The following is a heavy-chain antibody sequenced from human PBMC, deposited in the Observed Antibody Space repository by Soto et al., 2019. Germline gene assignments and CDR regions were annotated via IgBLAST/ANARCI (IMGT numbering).Heavy chain of an antibody. CDR2: IYYSGST. J-gene: IGHJ6*02. D-gene: IGHD5-18*01. V-gene: IGHV4-61*01. CDR1: GGSVSSGSYY. CDR3: AREGVDTAMEGYYYGMDV. Sequence: SETLSLTCSVSGGSVSSGSYYWSWIRQPRGKGLEWIGYIYYSGSTSYNPSLKSRVTISVDTSKNQFSLKLSSVTAADTAVYYCAREGVDTAMEGYYYGMDVWGQGTTVTVSS.